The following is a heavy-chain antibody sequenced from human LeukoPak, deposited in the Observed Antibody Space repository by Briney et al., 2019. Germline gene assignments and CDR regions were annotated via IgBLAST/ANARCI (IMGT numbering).Heavy chain of an antibody. V-gene: IGHV3-23*01. D-gene: IGHD1-26*01. Sequence: GGSLRLSCAASGFTFTSYSMNWVRQAPGKGLEWVSTISGGGGSTYYADSVKGPFTISRDNSKNTLYLQVNSLRAEDTAVYYCAKGEKWDVTPFDYWGQGTLVTVSS. CDR1: GFTFTSYS. J-gene: IGHJ4*02. CDR2: ISGGGGST. CDR3: AKGEKWDVTPFDY.